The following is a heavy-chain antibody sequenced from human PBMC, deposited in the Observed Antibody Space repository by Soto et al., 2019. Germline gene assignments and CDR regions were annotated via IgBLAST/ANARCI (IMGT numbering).Heavy chain of an antibody. J-gene: IGHJ6*02. CDR3: ARETGLYYGMDV. CDR2: ISSSSSYI. V-gene: IGHV3-21*01. CDR1: GDSMASKY. Sequence: TSETLSLTCTVSGDSMASKYWSWVRQAPGKGLEWVSSISSSSSYIYYADLVKGRFTISRDNAKNSLYLQMNSLRAEDTAVYYCARETGLYYGMDVWGQGTTVTVSS.